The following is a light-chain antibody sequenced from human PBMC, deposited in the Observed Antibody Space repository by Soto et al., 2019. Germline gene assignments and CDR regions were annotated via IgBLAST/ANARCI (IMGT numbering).Light chain of an antibody. CDR1: QSVSSY. CDR2: DAS. J-gene: IGKJ1*01. Sequence: EIVLTQSPATLSLSPGERATLSCRASQSVSSYLAWYQQKPGQAPRLLIYDASTRATGVPARFSGSGSGTDFTLTTSRLEPEDFAVYYCQQYGSSGTFGQGTKVDI. CDR3: QQYGSSGT. V-gene: IGKV3-20*01.